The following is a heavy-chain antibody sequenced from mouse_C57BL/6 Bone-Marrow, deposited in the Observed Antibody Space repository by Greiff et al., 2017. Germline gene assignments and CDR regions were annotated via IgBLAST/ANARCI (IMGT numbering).Heavy chain of an antibody. Sequence: VQLQQPGAELVKPGASVKLSCKASGYTFTSYWMHWVKQRPGQGLEWIGMIHPNSGSTNYNEKFKSKGTLNVDKSSSTAYMQLRRLTSEDSAVYYCARGTTVGYWYCDVWGTGTTVTVSS. J-gene: IGHJ1*03. CDR3: ARGTTVGYWYCDV. CDR2: IHPNSGST. CDR1: GYTFTSYW. D-gene: IGHD1-1*01. V-gene: IGHV1-64*01.